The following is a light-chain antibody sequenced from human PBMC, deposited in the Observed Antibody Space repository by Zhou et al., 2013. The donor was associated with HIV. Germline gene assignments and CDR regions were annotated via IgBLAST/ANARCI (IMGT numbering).Light chain of an antibody. CDR1: QSISSY. V-gene: IGKV1-39*01. CDR2: AAS. J-gene: IGKJ5*01. CDR3: QQANSFPIT. Sequence: DIQMTQSPSSLSAFVGDRVTITCRASQSISSYLNWYQQKPGKAPKLLIYAASSLQSGVPSRFSGGGSGTDFTLTINSLQPEDFATYYCQQANSFPITFGQRDDDWRIK.